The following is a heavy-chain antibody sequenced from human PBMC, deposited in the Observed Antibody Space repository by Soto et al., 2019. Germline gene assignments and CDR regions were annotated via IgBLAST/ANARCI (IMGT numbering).Heavy chain of an antibody. D-gene: IGHD4-17*01. CDR2: ISTSSIEI. V-gene: IGHV3-21*06. J-gene: IGHJ3*01. CDR3: ATIGDHDGFDV. Sequence: EVQLVESGGGLVMPAESLRLSCAASGFTFIGYNMKWVRQAPGKGLEWVASISTSSIEIFYSDLVRGRFTIFRDNARNSLYLQMNSRRAEDTAVYYCATIGDHDGFDVWGQGTTVTVSS. CDR1: GFTFIGYN.